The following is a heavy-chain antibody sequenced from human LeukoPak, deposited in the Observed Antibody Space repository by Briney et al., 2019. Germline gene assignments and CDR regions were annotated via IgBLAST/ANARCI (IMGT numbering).Heavy chain of an antibody. CDR2: IYYTGST. CDR3: MRPLNSVHYSFEV. V-gene: IGHV4-31*03. Sequence: SETLSLTCTVSGVSVTSDHYYWVWVRQHPGQGLEWIGYIYYTGSTSYNPSLKSRLTISADTSKNEFSLKLSSVTAADPALYYLMRPLNSVHYSFEVWGQGTMVTVSS. D-gene: IGHD3-10*01. J-gene: IGHJ3*01. CDR1: GVSVTSDHYY.